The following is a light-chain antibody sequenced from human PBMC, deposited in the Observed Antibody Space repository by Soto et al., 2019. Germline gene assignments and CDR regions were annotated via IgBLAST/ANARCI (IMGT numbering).Light chain of an antibody. V-gene: IGKV1-5*03. CDR2: KAS. Sequence: DIQMTQSPSTLSASVGDRVTITCRASQTTSGWLAWYQQKPGKAPKLLIYKASILESGVPSRFSGSRSGTEVTLTISTLQPDDFATYYCQQCDTYPLTFGGGTKVEI. CDR1: QTTSGW. J-gene: IGKJ4*01. CDR3: QQCDTYPLT.